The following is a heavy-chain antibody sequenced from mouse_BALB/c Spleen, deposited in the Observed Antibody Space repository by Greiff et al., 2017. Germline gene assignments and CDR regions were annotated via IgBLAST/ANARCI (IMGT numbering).Heavy chain of an antibody. CDR2: INPSTGYT. CDR1: GYTFTSYW. CDR3: ARYGNYSFAY. J-gene: IGHJ3*01. Sequence: VQLQQPGAELAKPGASVKMSCKASGYTFTSYWMHWVKQRPGQGLEWIGYINPSTGYTEYNQKFKDKATLTADKSSSTAYMQLSSLTSEDSAVYYCARYGNYSFAYWGQGTLVTVSA. V-gene: IGHV1-7*01. D-gene: IGHD2-1*01.